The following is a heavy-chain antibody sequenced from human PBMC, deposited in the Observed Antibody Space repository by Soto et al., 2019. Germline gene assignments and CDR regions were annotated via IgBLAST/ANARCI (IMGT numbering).Heavy chain of an antibody. CDR3: AKDSRGYQLLVDY. Sequence: PGGSLRLSCAASGFTFSSYGMHWVRQAPGKGLEWVAVISYDGSNKYYADSVKGRFTISRDNSKNTLYLQMNSLRAEDTAVYYCAKDSRGYQLLVDYWGQGTLVTVSS. CDR1: GFTFSSYG. J-gene: IGHJ4*02. V-gene: IGHV3-30*18. CDR2: ISYDGSNK. D-gene: IGHD2-2*01.